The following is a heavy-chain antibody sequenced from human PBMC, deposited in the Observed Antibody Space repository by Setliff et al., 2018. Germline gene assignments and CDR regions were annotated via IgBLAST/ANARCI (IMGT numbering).Heavy chain of an antibody. J-gene: IGHJ4*02. Sequence: ETLSLTCTVSGYSINNVDLYWGWIRQPPGKGPEWLGTIYYDGTTHYSPSLESRVTISVDTTKNQFSLKLYSATAADTAVYYCAGDPPRSDWRLDSWGQGTLVTVSS. V-gene: IGHV4-39*07. CDR2: IYYDGTT. CDR3: AGDPPRSDWRLDS. CDR1: GYSINNVDLY. D-gene: IGHD1-26*01.